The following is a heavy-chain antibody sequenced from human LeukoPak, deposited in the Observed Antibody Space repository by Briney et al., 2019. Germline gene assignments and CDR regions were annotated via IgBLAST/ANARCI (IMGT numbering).Heavy chain of an antibody. J-gene: IGHJ6*02. D-gene: IGHD1-7*01. CDR1: GFTFSSYG. CDR3: AKVKTGTTRYYYYYGMDV. V-gene: IGHV3-30*18. Sequence: GGSLRLSCAASGFTFSSYGMHWVRQAPGKGLEWVAVISYDGSNKYYADSVKGRFTISRDNSKSTLYLQMNSLRAEDTAVYYCAKVKTGTTRYYYYYGMDVWGQGTTVTVSS. CDR2: ISYDGSNK.